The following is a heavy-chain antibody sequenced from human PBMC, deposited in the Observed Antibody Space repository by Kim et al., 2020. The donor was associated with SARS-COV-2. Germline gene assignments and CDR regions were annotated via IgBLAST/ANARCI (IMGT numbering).Heavy chain of an antibody. V-gene: IGHV1-46*01. J-gene: IGHJ4*02. CDR1: EYTFTSYF. Sequence: ASVKVSCKASEYTFTSYFMHWVRQAPGQGLEWMGIINPGSDSTTYAQKFQGRVTMTRDTSTSTVYMELSSLRSEDTAVYYCAREAGATDYWGQGTLVTVSS. CDR2: INPGSDST. D-gene: IGHD1-26*01. CDR3: AREAGATDY.